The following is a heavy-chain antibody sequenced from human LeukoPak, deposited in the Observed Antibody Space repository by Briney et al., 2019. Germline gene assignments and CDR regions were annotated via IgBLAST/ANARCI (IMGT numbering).Heavy chain of an antibody. CDR3: TRFGYTSGWFLFDF. CDR1: GFSFSGSV. D-gene: IGHD6-19*01. Sequence: TGGSLRLSCVGSGFSFSGSVMHWVRQASGKGLEWVGRIRSKANSYATAYAASVEGRFTISRDDSKNTAYLQMNSLKTEDTAVYYCTRFGYTSGWFLFDFWGQGTLVTVSS. V-gene: IGHV3-73*01. CDR2: IRSKANSYAT. J-gene: IGHJ4*02.